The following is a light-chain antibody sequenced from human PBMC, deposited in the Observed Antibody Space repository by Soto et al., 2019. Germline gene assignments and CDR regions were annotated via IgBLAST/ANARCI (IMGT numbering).Light chain of an antibody. J-gene: IGKJ4*01. V-gene: IGKV3-11*01. CDR3: QQRSNWPT. CDR2: DAS. Sequence: EIVLTQSPATLSLSPGERATLSRRASQSVSSYLAWYQQKPGQAPRLLIYDASNRATGIPARFSGSGSGTDFTLTISSLEPEDFAVYYCQQRSNWPTFGGGTKVEI. CDR1: QSVSSY.